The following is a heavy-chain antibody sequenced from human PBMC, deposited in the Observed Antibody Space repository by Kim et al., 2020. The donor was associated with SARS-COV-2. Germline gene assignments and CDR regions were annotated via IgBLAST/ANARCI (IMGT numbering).Heavy chain of an antibody. CDR3: ATDRGVLGGATFPRAYAFDI. CDR2: FDPEDGET. D-gene: IGHD1-26*01. V-gene: IGHV1-24*01. Sequence: ASVKVSCKVSGYTLTELSMHWVRQAPGKGLEWMGGFDPEDGETIYAQKFQGRVTMTEDTSTDTAYMELSSLRSEDTAVYYCATDRGVLGGATFPRAYAFDIWGQGTMVTVSS. CDR1: GYTLTELS. J-gene: IGHJ3*02.